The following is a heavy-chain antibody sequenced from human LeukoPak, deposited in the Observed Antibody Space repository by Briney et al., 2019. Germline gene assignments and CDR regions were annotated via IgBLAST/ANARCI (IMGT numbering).Heavy chain of an antibody. CDR2: ISYSGSV. CDR1: GGSINSNS. CDR3: ARHGGRGYSGYDMEYLQH. D-gene: IGHD5-12*01. V-gene: IGHV4-59*08. Sequence: SETLSLPCPASGGSINSNSWSWIRQPPGRGLEWFGYISYSGSVNFNPSLRRRVTISVDTDKNYFSLRLSSVTASDTAVYYCARHGGRGYSGYDMEYLQHWGQGTLVTVSS. J-gene: IGHJ1*01.